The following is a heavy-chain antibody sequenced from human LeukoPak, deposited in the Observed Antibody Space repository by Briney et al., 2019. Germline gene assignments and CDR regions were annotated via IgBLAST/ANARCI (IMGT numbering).Heavy chain of an antibody. D-gene: IGHD1-26*01. Sequence: SETLSLTCTVSGGSISSYYWSWIRQPPGKGLEWIGYIYYSGNTNYNPSLKSRVTISVDTSKNQFSLKLSSVTAADTAVYYCARGLISGNYYHAFDIWGQGTMVTVPS. V-gene: IGHV4-59*01. CDR1: GGSISSYY. J-gene: IGHJ3*02. CDR3: ARGLISGNYYHAFDI. CDR2: IYYSGNT.